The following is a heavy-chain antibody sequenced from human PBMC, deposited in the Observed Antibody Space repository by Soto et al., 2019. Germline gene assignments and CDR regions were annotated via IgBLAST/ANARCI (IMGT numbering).Heavy chain of an antibody. V-gene: IGHV3-48*01. J-gene: IGHJ5*02. CDR2: ISSSSSTI. D-gene: IGHD2-8*01. Sequence: GGSLRLSCAASGLTFSSYSMNWVRQAPGKGLEWVSYISSSSSTIYYADSVKGRFTISRDNAKNSLYLQMNSLRAEDTAVYYCARDSMRGRFDPWGQGTLVTVSS. CDR1: GLTFSSYS. CDR3: ARDSMRGRFDP.